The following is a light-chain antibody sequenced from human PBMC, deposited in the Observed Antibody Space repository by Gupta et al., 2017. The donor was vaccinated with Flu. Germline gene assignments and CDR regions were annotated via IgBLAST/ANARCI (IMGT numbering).Light chain of an antibody. J-gene: IGLJ2*01. CDR2: EAN. CDR3: CSYTQYNRLI. V-gene: IGLV2-23*01. CDR1: NNSAADDL. Sequence: NNSAADDLVSWSQQHPGKAPIRKIYEANKRPSEVSTRFSVSKSGYTASLTISVRQAEDEADDYCCSYTQYNRLIFGGGTKVTVL.